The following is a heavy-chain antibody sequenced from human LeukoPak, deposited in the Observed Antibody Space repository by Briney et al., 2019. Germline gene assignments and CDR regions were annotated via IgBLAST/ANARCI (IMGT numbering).Heavy chain of an antibody. V-gene: IGHV4-34*01. CDR2: INDGGTT. Sequence: SETLSLTCAVYGASFSGYYWSWIRQPPGKGLECIGEINDGGTTNYNPSLKSRVSISIDRSKNHFYLILTSVTAADTATYYCARSFYSNYHKWFDPWGQGTLVTVSS. CDR3: ARSFYSNYHKWFDP. D-gene: IGHD4-11*01. CDR1: GASFSGYY. J-gene: IGHJ5*02.